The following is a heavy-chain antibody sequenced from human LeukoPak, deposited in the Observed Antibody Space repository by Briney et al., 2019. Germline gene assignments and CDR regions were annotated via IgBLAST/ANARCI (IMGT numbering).Heavy chain of an antibody. CDR1: GFTFSSYA. J-gene: IGHJ4*02. V-gene: IGHV3-23*01. CDR2: ISGSGGST. D-gene: IGHD3-22*01. Sequence: GGSLRLSCAASGFTFSSYAMSWVRQAPGKGLEWVSGISGSGGSTYYADSVKGRFTISRDNSKNTLYLQMNSLRAEDTAVYYCAKVRRYYDSAGYWGQGTLVTVSS. CDR3: AKVRRYYDSAGY.